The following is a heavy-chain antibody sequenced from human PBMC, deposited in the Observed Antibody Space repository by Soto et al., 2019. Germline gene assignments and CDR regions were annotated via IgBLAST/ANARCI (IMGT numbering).Heavy chain of an antibody. CDR1: GYTFSSYG. CDR2: ISYDGSYK. J-gene: IGHJ4*02. V-gene: IGHV3-30*18. CDR3: AKWNGGFDY. D-gene: IGHD3-16*01. Sequence: QVQLVESGGGVVQPGRSLRLSCAASGYTFSSYGMHWVRQAPGKGLEWVAVISYDGSYKYYADSVKGRFTISRDNSKNTLYLQMNSLRAEDTAVYYCAKWNGGFDYWGQGTLVTVSS.